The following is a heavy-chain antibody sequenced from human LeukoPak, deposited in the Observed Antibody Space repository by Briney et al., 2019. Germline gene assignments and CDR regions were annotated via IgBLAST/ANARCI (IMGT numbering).Heavy chain of an antibody. CDR3: ARGGVGATRGYYFDY. CDR1: GGSSSGYN. Sequence: SETLPPPSPVIGGSSSGYNWTWIPKPPGKGLDWIGEFNHSGSTNYNPSLKSRVTISVDTSKNQFSLKLSSVTAADTAVYYCARGGVGATRGYYFDYWGQGTLVTVSS. D-gene: IGHD1-26*01. J-gene: IGHJ4*02. V-gene: IGHV4-34*01. CDR2: FNHSGST.